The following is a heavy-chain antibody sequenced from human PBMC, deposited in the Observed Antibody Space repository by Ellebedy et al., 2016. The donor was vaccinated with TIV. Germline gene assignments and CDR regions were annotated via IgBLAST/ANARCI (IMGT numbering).Heavy chain of an antibody. D-gene: IGHD1-26*01. CDR2: INHSGSI. J-gene: IGHJ4*02. CDR3: ARGGRFKLIRRVRVSDY. CDR1: GGSFSGYY. Sequence: MPSETLSLTCAVYGGSFSGYYWSWIRQPPGKGLEWIGEINHSGSINYNPSLKSRVTISVDTSKNQFSLKLSSVTAADTAVYYCARGGRFKLIRRVRVSDYWGQGTLVTVSS. V-gene: IGHV4-34*01.